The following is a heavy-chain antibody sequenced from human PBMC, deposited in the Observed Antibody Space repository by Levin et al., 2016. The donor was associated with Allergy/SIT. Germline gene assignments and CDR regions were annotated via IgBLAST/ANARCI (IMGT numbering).Heavy chain of an antibody. D-gene: IGHD3-3*01. CDR2: IYHSGST. V-gene: IGHV4-38-2*01. CDR1: GYSISSGYY. CDR3: ARQVRFLEWLLAFDY. J-gene: IGHJ4*02. Sequence: SETLSLTCAVSGYSISSGYYWGWIRQPPGKGLEWIGSIYHSGSTYYNPSLKSRVTISVDTSKNQFSLKLSSVTAADTAVYYCARQVRFLEWLLAFDYWGQGTLVTVSS.